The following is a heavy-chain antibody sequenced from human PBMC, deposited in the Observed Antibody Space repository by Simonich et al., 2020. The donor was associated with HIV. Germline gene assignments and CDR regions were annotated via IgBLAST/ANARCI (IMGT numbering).Heavy chain of an antibody. D-gene: IGHD3-3*01. CDR3: ARDYGLEWLPYYFDY. CDR2: IKQDGSEK. CDR1: GFPFSSYW. V-gene: IGHV3-7*01. Sequence: EVRLVESGGGLVQPGGSLVLSCAVPGFPFSSYWMRWVRQETGKGREWVANIKQDGSEKYDVDSVKGRFTIARDNAKNSLYLQMNSLRAEDTAVYYCARDYGLEWLPYYFDYWGQGTLVTVSS. J-gene: IGHJ4*02.